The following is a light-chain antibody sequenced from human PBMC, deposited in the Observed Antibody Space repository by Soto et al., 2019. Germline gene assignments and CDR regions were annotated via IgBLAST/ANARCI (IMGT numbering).Light chain of an antibody. V-gene: IGKV3-15*01. J-gene: IGKJ4*02. Sequence: ETVLTQSPATLSASLGEGATISCRATEDINQNLAWYQQKPGQAPRLLIHRASYWATGIPGRFSGSGSGTEFTLAISRLQSEDFAVYYCQQYNTWPLTFGGGTKVEIK. CDR2: RAS. CDR3: QQYNTWPLT. CDR1: EDINQN.